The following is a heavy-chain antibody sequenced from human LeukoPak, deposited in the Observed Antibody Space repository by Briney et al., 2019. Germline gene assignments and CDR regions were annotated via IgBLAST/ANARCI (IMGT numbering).Heavy chain of an antibody. CDR3: ARGGSRAYTATVFDY. V-gene: IGHV4-59*01. Sequence: PSETLSLTCTVSGGSISSYYWSWIRQPPGKGLEWIGYIHYSGSTNQNPSLKSRVTIAVDTSKNQFSLKLSSVTAADTAVYYCARGGSRAYTATVFDYWGQGMLVTVSS. CDR1: GGSISSYY. CDR2: IHYSGST. D-gene: IGHD5-18*01. J-gene: IGHJ4*02.